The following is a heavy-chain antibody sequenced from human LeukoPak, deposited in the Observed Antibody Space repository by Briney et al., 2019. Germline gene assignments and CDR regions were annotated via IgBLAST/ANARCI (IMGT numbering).Heavy chain of an antibody. CDR3: AKDQDYYVDV. J-gene: IGHJ6*03. Sequence: GGSLRLSCAASGFTFSNYALHWVRQAPGKGLEWVAVISYDGSNKFYADSVRGRFTISRDNSKNTLNLQMNSLRAEDTAVYYCAKDQDYYVDVWGKGTTVTISS. CDR2: ISYDGSNK. V-gene: IGHV3-30*04. CDR1: GFTFSNYA.